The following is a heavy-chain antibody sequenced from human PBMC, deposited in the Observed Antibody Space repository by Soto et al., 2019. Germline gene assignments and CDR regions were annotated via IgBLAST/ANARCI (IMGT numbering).Heavy chain of an antibody. D-gene: IGHD1-26*01. CDR2: IYYSGST. CDR3: GRQDGNSWSLIGY. J-gene: IGHJ4*02. CDR1: GDSTSSYY. V-gene: IGHV4-59*08. Sequence: SETLSLTCTVSGDSTSSYYWSWIRQPPGKGLEWIGYIYYSGSTNYNPSLKSRVTISVDTSKNQFSLKLSSVTAADTAVYYWGRQDGNSWSLIGYWGQGTLVTVS.